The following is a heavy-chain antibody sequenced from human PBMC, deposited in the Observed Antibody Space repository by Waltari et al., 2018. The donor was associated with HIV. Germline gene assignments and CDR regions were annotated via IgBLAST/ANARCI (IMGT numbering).Heavy chain of an antibody. V-gene: IGHV3-21*01. CDR2: ISSSSSYI. J-gene: IGHJ4*02. Sequence: EVQLVESGGGLVKPGGYMRLSCAASGFTFSSYSMNWVRQAPGKGLEWVSSISSSSSYIYYADSVKGRFTISRDNAKNSLYLQMNSLRAEDTAVYYCARDGGTVDFDYWGQGTLVTVSS. CDR3: ARDGGTVDFDY. CDR1: GFTFSSYS. D-gene: IGHD3-16*01.